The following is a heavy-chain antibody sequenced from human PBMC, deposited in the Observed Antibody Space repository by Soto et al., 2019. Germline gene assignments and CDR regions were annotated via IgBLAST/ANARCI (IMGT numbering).Heavy chain of an antibody. Sequence: QVQLVESGGGVVQPGRSLRLSCAASGFTFSSYGMHWVRQAPGKGLEWVAVIWYDGSNKYYADSVKGRFTISRDNSKNTLYLQMNCLRAEDTAVYYCARQGSRIYGMDVWGQGTTVTVSS. CDR1: GFTFSSYG. J-gene: IGHJ6*02. CDR3: ARQGSRIYGMDV. D-gene: IGHD3-10*01. CDR2: IWYDGSNK. V-gene: IGHV3-33*01.